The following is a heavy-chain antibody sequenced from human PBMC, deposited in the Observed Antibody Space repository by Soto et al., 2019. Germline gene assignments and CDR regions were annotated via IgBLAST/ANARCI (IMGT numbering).Heavy chain of an antibody. D-gene: IGHD1-7*01. CDR1: GYTFTGNY. J-gene: IGHJ4*02. CDR3: ASGAGTPKSIDY. CDR2: INPNNGGA. Sequence: ASVKFSCKASGYTFTGNYMHWVRQAPGQGLEWMGLINPNNGGANYAQKLQGRVTMTTDTSMSTAYMELRSLRSDDTAVYYCASGAGTPKSIDYWGQGTLVTVSS. V-gene: IGHV1-2*06.